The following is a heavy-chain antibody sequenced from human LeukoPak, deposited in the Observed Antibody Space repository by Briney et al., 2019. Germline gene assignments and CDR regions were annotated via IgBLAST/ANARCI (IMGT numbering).Heavy chain of an antibody. CDR3: ASGVGDLGDY. D-gene: IGHD3-16*01. CDR1: GYTFTSYD. Sequence: GASVKVSCKASGYTFTSYDINWVRQATGQGLEWMGWMSPNSGNTDYAQKFQGRVTMTRNTSISTAYMELSSLRSEDTAVYYCASGVGDLGDYWGQGTLVTVSS. V-gene: IGHV1-8*01. J-gene: IGHJ4*02. CDR2: MSPNSGNT.